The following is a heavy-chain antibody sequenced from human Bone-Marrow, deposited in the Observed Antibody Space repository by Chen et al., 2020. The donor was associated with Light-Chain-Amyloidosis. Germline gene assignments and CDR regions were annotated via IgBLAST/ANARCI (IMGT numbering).Heavy chain of an antibody. V-gene: IGHV3-30*02. CDR1: GFAFSSYA. Sequence: QVQLVESGGGVVQPGGSLRLSCAASGFAFSSYAMHWVRQAPGEGLEWVAYIRYDGNTIYYADAVKGRFTISRDNSKNTLYLQMNSLRAEDTAVYYCARGGSTFWEGITNYYYYGMDVWGQGTTVTVSS. CDR2: IRYDGNTI. CDR3: ARGGSTFWEGITNYYYYGMDV. J-gene: IGHJ6*02. D-gene: IGHD5-12*01.